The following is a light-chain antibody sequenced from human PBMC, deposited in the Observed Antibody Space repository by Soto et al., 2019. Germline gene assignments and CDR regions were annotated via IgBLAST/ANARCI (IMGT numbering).Light chain of an antibody. V-gene: IGKV3-20*01. J-gene: IGKJ4*01. Sequence: EIVLTQSPGTLSLSPGERATLACRASQSVSSSYLAWYQQKPGQAPRLLIYGASSRDTGIPDRFSGSGSGTDFTITMSRWEPADSAVYYCQQYGSSPALTFGGGTKVEIK. CDR2: GAS. CDR1: QSVSSSY. CDR3: QQYGSSPALT.